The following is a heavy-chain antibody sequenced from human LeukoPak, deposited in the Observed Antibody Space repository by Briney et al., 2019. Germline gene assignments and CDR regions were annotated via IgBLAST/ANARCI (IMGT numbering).Heavy chain of an antibody. Sequence: ASVKVSCKTSHYTFTNYGISWVRQAPGQGLEWMGWINPNSGGTNYAQKFQGRVTMTRDTSISTAYMELSRLRSDDTAVYYCARSSSSWGDFDYWGQGTLVTVSS. J-gene: IGHJ4*02. D-gene: IGHD6-13*01. V-gene: IGHV1-2*02. CDR3: ARSSSSWGDFDY. CDR2: INPNSGGT. CDR1: HYTFTNYG.